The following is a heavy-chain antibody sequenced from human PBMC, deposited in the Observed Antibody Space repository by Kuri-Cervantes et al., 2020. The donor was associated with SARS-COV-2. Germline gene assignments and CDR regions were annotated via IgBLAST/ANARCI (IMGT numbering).Heavy chain of an antibody. CDR1: GGSISSGGYY. J-gene: IGHJ4*02. V-gene: IGHV4-31*02. Sequence: SCTVSGGSISSGGYYWSWIRQPPGKGLEWVGYIYYNGSTYYNPSLRSRVIVSVDRSKNQFSLNLNSVTAADTALYYCARGAIDWGQGTLVTVSS. CDR2: IYYNGST. D-gene: IGHD2/OR15-2a*01. CDR3: ARGAID.